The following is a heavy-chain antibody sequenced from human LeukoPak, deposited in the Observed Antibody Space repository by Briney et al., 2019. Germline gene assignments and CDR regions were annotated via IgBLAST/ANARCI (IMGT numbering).Heavy chain of an antibody. CDR3: ARGGYYYDSSGRPTIDY. CDR2: IIPIFGTA. D-gene: IGHD3-22*01. V-gene: IGHV1-69*13. J-gene: IGHJ4*02. CDR1: GGTFSSYA. Sequence: SVKVSCKASGGTFSSYAISWVRQAPGQGLEWMGGIIPIFGTANYAQKFQGRVAITADESTSTAYMELSSLRSEDTAVYYCARGGYYYDSSGRPTIDYWGQGTLVTVSS.